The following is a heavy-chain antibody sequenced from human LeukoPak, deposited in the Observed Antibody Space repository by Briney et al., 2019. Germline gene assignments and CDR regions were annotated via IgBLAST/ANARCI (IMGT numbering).Heavy chain of an antibody. Sequence: AGPLRLSCAASGFTFSSYAMHSSRQALGKGLEWVAFIRYDGSNKYYADSVKGRFTISTDNSKNTLYLQMNSLRAEDTAVHYCAKDHYGSGSPDYWGQGTLVTISS. CDR2: IRYDGSNK. CDR1: GFTFSSYA. CDR3: AKDHYGSGSPDY. V-gene: IGHV3-30*02. D-gene: IGHD3-10*01. J-gene: IGHJ4*02.